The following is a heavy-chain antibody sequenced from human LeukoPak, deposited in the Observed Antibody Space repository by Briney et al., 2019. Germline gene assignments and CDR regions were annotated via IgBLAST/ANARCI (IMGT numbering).Heavy chain of an antibody. Sequence: GASVKVSCKASGYTFTSYAMNWVRQAPGQGLEWMGWINTNTGNPTYAQGFTGRFVFSLDTSVSTAYLQISSLKAEDTAVYYCARVHYGGNSARNKNWFDPWGQGTLVTVSS. CDR1: GYTFTSYA. V-gene: IGHV7-4-1*02. CDR2: INTNTGNP. CDR3: ARVHYGGNSARNKNWFDP. J-gene: IGHJ5*02. D-gene: IGHD4-23*01.